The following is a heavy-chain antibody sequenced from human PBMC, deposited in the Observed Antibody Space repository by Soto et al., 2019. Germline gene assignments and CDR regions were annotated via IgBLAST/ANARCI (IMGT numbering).Heavy chain of an antibody. V-gene: IGHV1-69*13. Sequence: ASVKVSCKASGGTFSSYAISWVRQAPGQGLEWMGGIIPIFGTANYAQKFQGRVTITADESTGTAYMVLSSLRSEDTAVYYCARGPVYYDFWSGYWFDYWGQGTLVTVSS. D-gene: IGHD3-3*01. CDR1: GGTFSSYA. CDR3: ARGPVYYDFWSGYWFDY. J-gene: IGHJ4*02. CDR2: IIPIFGTA.